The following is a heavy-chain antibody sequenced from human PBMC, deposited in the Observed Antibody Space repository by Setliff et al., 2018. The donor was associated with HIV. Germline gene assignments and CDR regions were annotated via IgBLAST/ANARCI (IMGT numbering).Heavy chain of an antibody. Sequence: SVKVSCQASGGTFSSYAISWVRQAPGQGLEGMGGITPLLGTTNYAQEFQGRVPLTTDESTNTVYMQLSGLRAEDTAVYYCATNYYYDISAYFVDLYYFDYWGQGTLVTVSS. CDR3: ATNYYYDISAYFVDLYYFDY. V-gene: IGHV1-69*05. CDR1: GGTFSSYA. D-gene: IGHD3-22*01. J-gene: IGHJ4*02. CDR2: ITPLLGTT.